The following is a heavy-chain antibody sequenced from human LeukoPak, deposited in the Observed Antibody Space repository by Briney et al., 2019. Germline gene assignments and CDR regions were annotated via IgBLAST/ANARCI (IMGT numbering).Heavy chain of an antibody. D-gene: IGHD2-2*01. CDR1: GYRFTSYG. V-gene: IGHV1-18*01. Sequence: AASVKVSCKASGYRFTSYGISWVRQAPGQGLEWMGWISGYNGNTNYAQKLQGRVTMTTDTSTSTAYMELRSLRSDDTAVYYCARGYCSTTRCYMADYWGQGTLVTVSS. CDR3: ARGYCSTTRCYMADY. J-gene: IGHJ4*02. CDR2: ISGYNGNT.